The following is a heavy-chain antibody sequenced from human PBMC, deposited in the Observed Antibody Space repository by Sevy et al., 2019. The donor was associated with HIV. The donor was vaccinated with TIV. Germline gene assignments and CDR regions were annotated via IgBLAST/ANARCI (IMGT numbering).Heavy chain of an antibody. CDR3: ARGLDYCGSINCPHIY. J-gene: IGHJ4*02. V-gene: IGHV1-2*02. CDR1: GYNFAGYY. D-gene: IGHD2-2*01. CDR2: TNPNSGGT. Sequence: ASVKVSCKASGYNFAGYYINWVRQAPGQGLEWMGWTNPNSGGTNYAQKFQGRVTMTRDTSISTAYMELSRLRSDDTAVYYCARGLDYCGSINCPHIYWGQGTLVTVSS.